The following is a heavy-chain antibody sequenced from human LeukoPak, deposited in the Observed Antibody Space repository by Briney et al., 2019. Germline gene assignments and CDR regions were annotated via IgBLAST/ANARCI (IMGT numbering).Heavy chain of an antibody. J-gene: IGHJ3*02. CDR1: GGSISSYY. Sequence: PSETLSLTCTVSGGSISSYYWSWIRQPAGKGLEWIGRIYTSGSTNYNPSLKSRVTMSVDTSKNQFSLKLSSVTAADTAVYYCARDLHSSSWYGAFLAFDIWGQGTMVTVSS. V-gene: IGHV4-4*07. CDR2: IYTSGST. D-gene: IGHD6-13*01. CDR3: ARDLHSSSWYGAFLAFDI.